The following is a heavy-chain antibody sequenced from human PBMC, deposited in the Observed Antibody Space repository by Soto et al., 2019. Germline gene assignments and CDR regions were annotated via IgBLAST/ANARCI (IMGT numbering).Heavy chain of an antibody. D-gene: IGHD1-26*01. Sequence: GGSLRLSCVTYGLTFTDYWMSWVRQAPGKGLEWVANIKQDESEKNYLDSVKGRFTISRDNAKNSLYLQMNSRRAEYTAVYYCASDRFRGTYYLRGVTYFFEEWGQGAPVTVSS. CDR3: ASDRFRGTYYLRGVTYFFEE. CDR2: IKQDESEK. V-gene: IGHV3-7*03. CDR1: GLTFTDYW. J-gene: IGHJ4*02.